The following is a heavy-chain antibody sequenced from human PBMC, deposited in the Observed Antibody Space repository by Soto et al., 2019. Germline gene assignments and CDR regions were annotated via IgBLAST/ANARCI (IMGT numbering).Heavy chain of an antibody. V-gene: IGHV3-64D*06. CDR3: VKLTDY. CDR1: GFTFSSFD. Sequence: PGGSLRLCCSASGFTFSSFDVHWVRQAPGKGLEFVAGISPTGGSTYYADSVKGRSTISRDNSKNTLYLQMSSLRPEDTAVYYCVKLTDYWGQGTLVTVSS. CDR2: ISPTGGST. D-gene: IGHD3-9*01. J-gene: IGHJ4*02.